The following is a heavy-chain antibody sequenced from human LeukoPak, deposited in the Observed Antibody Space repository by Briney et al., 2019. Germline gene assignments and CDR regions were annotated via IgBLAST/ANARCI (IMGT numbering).Heavy chain of an antibody. D-gene: IGHD1-14*01. CDR2: INLNSGGT. CDR3: ASWAGGNEPLASFDY. V-gene: IGHV1-2*02. J-gene: IGHJ4*02. CDR1: GYTFTGYY. Sequence: ASVKVSCKTSGYTFTGYYMHWMRQAPGQGLEWMGWINLNSGGTNYAQKFQGRVIMTRDTSTSTAYMELNRLRFDDTAVYYCASWAGGNEPLASFDYWGQGTLVTVSS.